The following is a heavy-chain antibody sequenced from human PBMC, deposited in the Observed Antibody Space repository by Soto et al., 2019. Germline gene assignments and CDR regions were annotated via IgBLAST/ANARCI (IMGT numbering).Heavy chain of an antibody. CDR1: AFTFGDYA. CDR2: ISWNSGNI. D-gene: IGHD2-2*01. V-gene: IGHV3-9*01. J-gene: IGHJ4*02. CDR3: AKGYTTSCFAHFDF. Sequence: EVHLVESGGGLVQPGRSLRLSCAASAFTFGDYAMHWVRQAPEKGLEWVSCISWNSGNIVYVDSVEGRFTISRDNAKNTLYLQMNSLSPEDTAFYYCAKGYTTSCFAHFDFWGQGALVTVSS.